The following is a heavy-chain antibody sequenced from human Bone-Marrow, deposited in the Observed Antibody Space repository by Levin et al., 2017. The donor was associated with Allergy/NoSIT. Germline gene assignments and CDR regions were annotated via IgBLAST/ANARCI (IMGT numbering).Heavy chain of an antibody. CDR2: ISWDGGST. Sequence: GGSLRLSCAASGFTFDDYAMHWVRQAPGKGLEWVSLISWDGGSTYYADSVKGRFTISRDNSKNSLYLQMNSLRAEDTALYYCAKDMRETNPYYYYGMDGWGQGTTVTVSS. V-gene: IGHV3-43D*04. CDR3: AKDMRETNPYYYYGMDG. CDR1: GFTFDDYA. J-gene: IGHJ6*02. D-gene: IGHD1/OR15-1a*01.